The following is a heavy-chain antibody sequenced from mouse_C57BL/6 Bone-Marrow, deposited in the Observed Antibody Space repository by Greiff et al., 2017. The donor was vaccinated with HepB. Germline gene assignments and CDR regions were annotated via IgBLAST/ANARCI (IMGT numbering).Heavy chain of an antibody. D-gene: IGHD1-1*01. CDR3: ARPITTVVATPYWYFDV. V-gene: IGHV1-85*01. Sequence: QVQLKESGPELVKPGASVKLSCKASGYTFTSYDINWVKQRPGQGLEWIGWIYPRDGSTKYNEKFKGKATLTVDPSSSTAYIELHSLTSEDSAVYFCARPITTVVATPYWYFDVWGTGTTVTVSS. J-gene: IGHJ1*03. CDR1: GYTFTSYD. CDR2: IYPRDGST.